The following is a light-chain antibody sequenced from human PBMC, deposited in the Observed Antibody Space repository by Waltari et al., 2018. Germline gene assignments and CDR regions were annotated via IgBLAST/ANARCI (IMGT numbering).Light chain of an antibody. Sequence: IVLTQSPGTLSLSPGERATLSCRASQSVSSSSLAWYQQKPGQAPRLLSYGASSRAPGIPDRFSGSGSGTDFTLTISRLEPEDFAVYYCQQYGSSPQTFGQGTKVEIK. CDR2: GAS. J-gene: IGKJ1*01. V-gene: IGKV3-20*01. CDR1: QSVSSSS. CDR3: QQYGSSPQT.